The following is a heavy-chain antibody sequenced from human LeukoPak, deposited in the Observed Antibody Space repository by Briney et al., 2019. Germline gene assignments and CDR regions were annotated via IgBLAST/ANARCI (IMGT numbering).Heavy chain of an antibody. CDR1: GGTFSSYA. Sequence: SVKVSCTASGGTFSSYAISWVRQAPGQGVEWMGGIILIFGTANYAQKSQGRVTITADESTSTAYMVLSSLRSEDTAVYYCARTDHRGVTARDYWGQGTLVTVSS. CDR2: IILIFGTA. J-gene: IGHJ4*02. V-gene: IGHV1-69*13. CDR3: ARTDHRGVTARDY. D-gene: IGHD3-10*01.